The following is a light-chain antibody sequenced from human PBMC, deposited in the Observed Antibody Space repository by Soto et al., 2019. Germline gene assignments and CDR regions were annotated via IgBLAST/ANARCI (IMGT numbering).Light chain of an antibody. CDR2: WAS. CDR1: QSVFFSSNRKNH. CDR3: QQYYGVPLT. Sequence: DFVLTQSPKSLAVSLGERATINCKSSQSVFFSSNRKNHLAWYQQKPGQPPTLLIYWASTRESGVPDRFSGSGSGTNFTLTSDTLQAEDVAIYYCQQYYGVPLTFGGGTKVEI. V-gene: IGKV4-1*01. J-gene: IGKJ4*01.